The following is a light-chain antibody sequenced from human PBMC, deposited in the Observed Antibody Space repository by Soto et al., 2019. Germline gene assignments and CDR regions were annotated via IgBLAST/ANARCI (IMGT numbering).Light chain of an antibody. Sequence: DIQMTQSPSSLSVSVRDRVTITCRASQSIATFLHWYQQKPGKAPKLLIYASFNLQSGVTSRFSGSVSGTDLTLTISSLQPEDFATYYCQQSYNIPYTFGQGTKLEIK. CDR1: QSIATF. CDR2: ASF. V-gene: IGKV1-39*01. CDR3: QQSYNIPYT. J-gene: IGKJ2*01.